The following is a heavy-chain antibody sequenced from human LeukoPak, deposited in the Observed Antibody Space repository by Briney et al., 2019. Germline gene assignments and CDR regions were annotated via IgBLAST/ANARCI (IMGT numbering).Heavy chain of an antibody. D-gene: IGHD3-16*02. Sequence: ASVKASCKASGYTFTNYDISWVRQATGQGLEWMGWMNPNSGNTGYAQKFQGRVTMTRNTSISTAYMELSSLRSEDTAVYYCARRRGSYRDYWGQGTLVTVSS. V-gene: IGHV1-8*02. CDR3: ARRRGSYRDY. CDR1: GYTFTNYD. CDR2: MNPNSGNT. J-gene: IGHJ4*02.